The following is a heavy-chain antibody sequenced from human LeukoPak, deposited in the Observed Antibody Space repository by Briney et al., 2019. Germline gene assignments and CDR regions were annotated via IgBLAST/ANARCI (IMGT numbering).Heavy chain of an antibody. J-gene: IGHJ5*02. V-gene: IGHV4-34*01. D-gene: IGHD2-2*01. CDR2: INHSGST. CDR1: GGSFSGYY. Sequence: SETLSLTCAVYGGSFSGYYWSWIRQPPGKGLEWIGEINHSGSTNYNPSLKSRVTISVDTSKNQFSLKLSYVTAADTAVYYCARGVCSSTSCYSFDPWGQGTLVTVSS. CDR3: ARGVCSSTSCYSFDP.